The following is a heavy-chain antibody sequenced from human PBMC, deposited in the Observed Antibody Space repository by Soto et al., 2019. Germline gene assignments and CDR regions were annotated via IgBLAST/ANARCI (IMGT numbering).Heavy chain of an antibody. J-gene: IGHJ4*02. CDR2: ISSYNGNT. CDR1: GYTFTSYD. Sequence: QVQLVQSGAEVKKPGASVKVSCRASGYTFTSYDISWVRQAPGQGLECMGWISSYNGNTNYAQKLQGRVTMTTDTSTSPVYMELRSLRSDDTAVYYCARVGSSWAFDYWGQGTLVTVSS. D-gene: IGHD6-13*01. V-gene: IGHV1-18*01. CDR3: ARVGSSWAFDY.